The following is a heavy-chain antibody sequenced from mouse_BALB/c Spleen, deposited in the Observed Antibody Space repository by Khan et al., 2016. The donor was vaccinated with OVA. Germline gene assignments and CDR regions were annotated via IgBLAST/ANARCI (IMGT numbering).Heavy chain of an antibody. D-gene: IGHD2-14*01. Sequence: VQLQESGAELARPVASVKMSCKASGYTFTSYTIHWIKLRPGQGLEWIGFINPSNGYTNYNQKFKDKATLTADKSSTTVYMQLSSLTSDDSAVYNCVRDGAYHRNDGWFAYWGQGTLVTVSA. V-gene: IGHV1-4*01. CDR1: GYTFTSYT. J-gene: IGHJ3*01. CDR3: VRDGAYHRNDGWFAY. CDR2: INPSNGYT.